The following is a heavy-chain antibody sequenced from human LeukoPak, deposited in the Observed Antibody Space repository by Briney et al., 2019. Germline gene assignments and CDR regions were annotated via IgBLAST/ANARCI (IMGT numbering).Heavy chain of an antibody. D-gene: IGHD3-10*01. CDR2: IYYSGST. Sequence: SETLSLSSTVSGGSLNISSYYWGWGRQPPGHGLEWIGSIYYSGSTYYNPSLKSRVTISVDTSKNQFSLKLSSVTAADTALYYCARGITRRRTFDIWGQGTTVTVSS. CDR3: ARGITRRRTFDI. V-gene: IGHV4-39*01. CDR1: GGSLNISSYY. J-gene: IGHJ3*02.